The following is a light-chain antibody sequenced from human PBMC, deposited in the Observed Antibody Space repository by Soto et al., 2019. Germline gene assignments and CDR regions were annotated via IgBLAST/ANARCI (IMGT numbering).Light chain of an antibody. CDR2: GAS. Sequence: DIQVIQSPSSLSASVGDRVTITCRASLRISTYLNWYQHKPGKAPKLLIYGASSLQSGVPSRFSGGGSGPDFTLTISSLHPEDSATYYCQQSHSTPLTFSGGT. CDR3: QQSHSTPLT. V-gene: IGKV1-39*01. CDR1: LRISTY. J-gene: IGKJ4*01.